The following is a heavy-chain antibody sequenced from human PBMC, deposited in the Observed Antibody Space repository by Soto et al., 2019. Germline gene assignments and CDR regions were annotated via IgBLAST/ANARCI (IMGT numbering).Heavy chain of an antibody. CDR1: GGTLNHGDYF. J-gene: IGHJ4*02. D-gene: IGHD5-12*01. V-gene: IGHV4-30-4*01. Sequence: PSETLSHTCSLSGGTLNHGDYFWRWLRQPPGKALVWIGSIFYTGGTYYSPSLKSRASMSMDTSKNLLSLSPRSLTAADTPVCFCARVKATLYRQYYFDYWGQGTPVTVS. CDR2: IFYTGGT. CDR3: ARVKATLYRQYYFDY.